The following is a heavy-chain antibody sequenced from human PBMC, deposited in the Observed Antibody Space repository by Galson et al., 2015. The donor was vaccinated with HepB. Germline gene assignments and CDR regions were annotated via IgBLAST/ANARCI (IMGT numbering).Heavy chain of an antibody. CDR2: ISGSGGNT. CDR1: GFTFSNYA. Sequence: LRLSCAASGFTFSNYAMSWVRQAPGKGLEWVSAISGSGGNTYYADSVKGRFTITRDNSKSTLYLQMNSLRAEDTAVYYCAKHIVAVGGAALGYYGMDVWGQGTTVTVSS. CDR3: AKHIVAVGGAALGYYGMDV. D-gene: IGHD2-15*01. J-gene: IGHJ6*02. V-gene: IGHV3-23*01.